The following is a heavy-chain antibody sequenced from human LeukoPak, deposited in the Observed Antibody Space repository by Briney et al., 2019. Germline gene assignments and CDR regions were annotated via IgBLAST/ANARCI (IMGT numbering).Heavy chain of an antibody. V-gene: IGHV3-33*01. CDR2: ICSDGTNS. CDR3: PRDAQRVFDYSNSLKY. CDR1: VLTFNHYA. D-gene: IGHD4-11*01. Sequence: GGSLRLSCAAAVLTFNHYAMHWVRQAPGKGLEWVAVICSDGTNSFYADSVKGRFTISRFDYESTVYLQMKSLSPEDSCVYYNPRDAQRVFDYSNSLKYWCQGTPVTVST. J-gene: IGHJ4*02.